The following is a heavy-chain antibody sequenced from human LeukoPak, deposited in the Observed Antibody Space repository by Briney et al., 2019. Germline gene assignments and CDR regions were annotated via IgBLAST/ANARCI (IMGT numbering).Heavy chain of an antibody. Sequence: ASVKVSCKASGYTFSGYYMHWVRQAPGQGLEWMGWINPDSGGTNYAQKFQGRVTVTTETSTSTAYMELRSLRFDDTAVYYCARLNFGSEDYWGQGTLVTVSS. J-gene: IGHJ4*02. CDR2: INPDSGGT. D-gene: IGHD3-10*01. CDR1: GYTFSGYY. CDR3: ARLNFGSEDY. V-gene: IGHV1-2*02.